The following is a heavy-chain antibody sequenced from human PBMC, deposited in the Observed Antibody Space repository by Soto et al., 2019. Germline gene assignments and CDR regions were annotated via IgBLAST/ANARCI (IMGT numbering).Heavy chain of an antibody. J-gene: IGHJ4*02. D-gene: IGHD3-10*01. CDR1: GGSISSYY. V-gene: IGHV4-59*01. CDR2: IYYSGST. CDR3: ARARWFGEFDY. Sequence: SETLSLTCTVSGGSISSYYWSWVRQPPGKGLEWIGYIYYSGSTNYNPSLKSRVTISVDTSKNQFSLKLSSVTAADTAVYYCARARWFGEFDYWGQGTLVTVSS.